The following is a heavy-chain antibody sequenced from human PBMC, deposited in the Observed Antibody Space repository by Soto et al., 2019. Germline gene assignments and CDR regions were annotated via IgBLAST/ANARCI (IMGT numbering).Heavy chain of an antibody. V-gene: IGHV3-30*14. D-gene: IGHD4-17*01. J-gene: IGHJ4*02. CDR1: GLTFNSYA. CDR3: ARGIYGDYDY. Sequence: GGSLRLSCAASGLTFNSYAMHWARQAPGKGLEWVAVISYDRSNRYYADSVKGRFTISRDNSKNTLYLQLNSLRAEDTAVYYSARGIYGDYDYWGQGTLVTVSS. CDR2: ISYDRSNR.